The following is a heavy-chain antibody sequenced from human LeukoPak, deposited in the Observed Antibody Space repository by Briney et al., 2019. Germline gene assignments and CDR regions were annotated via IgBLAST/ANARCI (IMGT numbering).Heavy chain of an antibody. CDR2: INTNTGNP. J-gene: IGHJ4*02. V-gene: IGHV7-4-1*02. CDR3: ARGGGSSSGDY. CDR1: GYSFITYV. Sequence: ASVKVSCKASGYSFITYVMNWVRQAPGQGLEWMGWINTNTGNPTYAQGFTGRFVFPLDTSVSTAYLQISSLKAEDTAVYYCARGGGSSSGDYWGQGTLVSVSS. D-gene: IGHD6-6*01.